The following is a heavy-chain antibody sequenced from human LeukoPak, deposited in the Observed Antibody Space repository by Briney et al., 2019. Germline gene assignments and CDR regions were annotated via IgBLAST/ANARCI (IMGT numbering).Heavy chain of an antibody. D-gene: IGHD3-16*02. CDR3: ATGASDYVWGSYRHSFCFDY. CDR2: FDPEDCET. J-gene: IGHJ4*02. Sequence: ASVKVSCKVSGYTLTEFSMHWVRQAPGKGLEWMGGFDPEDCETIYAQKFQGRVTITEDTSTDTAYLELSSLRSDDTAVYYCATGASDYVWGSYRHSFCFDYWGQGTLVTVSS. CDR1: GYTLTEFS. V-gene: IGHV1-24*01.